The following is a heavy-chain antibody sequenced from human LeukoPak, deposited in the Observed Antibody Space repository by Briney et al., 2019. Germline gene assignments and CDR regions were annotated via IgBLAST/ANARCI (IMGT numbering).Heavy chain of an antibody. CDR3: ARDSLHSYSFL. CDR2: ISVYSGDT. D-gene: IGHD5-18*01. V-gene: IGHV1-18*01. J-gene: IGHJ4*02. Sequence: AASVKVSCKASGYSFSSYSITWLRQAPGQGLEWMGWISVYSGDTNYAQKFQGRVTMTTDTSTSTAYMELRSLRSDDTAVYYCARDSLHSYSFLWGQGTLVTVSS. CDR1: GYSFSSYS.